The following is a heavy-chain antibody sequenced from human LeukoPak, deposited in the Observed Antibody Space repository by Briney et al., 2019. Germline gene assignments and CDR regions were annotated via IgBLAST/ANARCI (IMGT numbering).Heavy chain of an antibody. CDR1: GDSVSSNSAA. CDR2: TYYRPKWYN. Sequence: SQTLSLTCAISGDSVSSNSAAWNWIRQSPSRGLEWLGRTYYRPKWYNDYAVSVKSRIAINPDTSKNQFSLQLNSVTPEDTAVYYCARDREYYYGSGRSHYGMDVWGQGTTVTVSS. J-gene: IGHJ6*02. CDR3: ARDREYYYGSGRSHYGMDV. D-gene: IGHD3-10*01. V-gene: IGHV6-1*01.